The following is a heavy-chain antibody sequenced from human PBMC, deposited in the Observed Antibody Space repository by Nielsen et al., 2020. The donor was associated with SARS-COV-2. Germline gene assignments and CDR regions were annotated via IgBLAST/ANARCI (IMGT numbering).Heavy chain of an antibody. J-gene: IGHJ5*02. Sequence: GESLKISCAASGFSFSSYAMTWVRQAPGKGLEWVSSIGTTGDKTFYADSVKGRFTISRDNSKNTLYLQLNSLRAEDTAVYYCARDCGVSCHWFNPWGQGTLVTVSS. CDR3: ARDCGVSCHWFNP. CDR1: GFSFSSYA. CDR2: IGTTGDKT. D-gene: IGHD2-2*01. V-gene: IGHV3-23*01.